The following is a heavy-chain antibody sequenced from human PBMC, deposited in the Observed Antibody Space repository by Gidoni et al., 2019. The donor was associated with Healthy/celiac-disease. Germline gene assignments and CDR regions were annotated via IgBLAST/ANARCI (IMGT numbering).Heavy chain of an antibody. Sequence: EVQLVESGGGLVKPGGSLRPSCAASAFTFRTAWMSWVGQAPGKGLEWVGRIKSKTDGGTTDYAAPVKGRFTISRDDSKNTLYLQMNSLKTEDTAVYYCTATYYYDSSGYVFQHWGQGTLVTVSS. CDR1: AFTFRTAW. J-gene: IGHJ1*01. CDR3: TATYYYDSSGYVFQH. D-gene: IGHD3-22*01. V-gene: IGHV3-15*01. CDR2: IKSKTDGGTT.